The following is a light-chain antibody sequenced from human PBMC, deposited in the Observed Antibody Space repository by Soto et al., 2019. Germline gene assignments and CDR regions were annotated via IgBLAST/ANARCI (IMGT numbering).Light chain of an antibody. CDR1: QGIRND. J-gene: IGKJ4*01. Sequence: AIQMTQSPSSLSASVGDRVTITCRASQGIRNDLGWYQQKPGKAPKLLIYAASSLQSGVPSRFSGSESGTDFTLTISSLQPEDYATYYCLQDYNYPLTFGGGTKVEIK. CDR3: LQDYNYPLT. CDR2: AAS. V-gene: IGKV1-6*01.